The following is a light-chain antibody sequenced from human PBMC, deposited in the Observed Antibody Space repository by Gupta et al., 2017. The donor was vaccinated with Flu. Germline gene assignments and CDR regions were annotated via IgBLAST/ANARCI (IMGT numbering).Light chain of an antibody. Sequence: TLSCTRGESATHSCRANQRVRTCLAWYEQKPGHPPRLLIFDASTRATGVPARFSGGGSGNEFPLTISSPAPEDFVIYYCQQRTTWLWTFGQGTKVEIK. CDR1: QRVRTC. J-gene: IGKJ1*01. CDR2: DAS. V-gene: IGKV3-11*01. CDR3: QQRTTWLWT.